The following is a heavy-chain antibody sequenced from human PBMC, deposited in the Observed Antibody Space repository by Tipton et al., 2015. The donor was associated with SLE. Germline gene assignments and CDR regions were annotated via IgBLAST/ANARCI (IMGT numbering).Heavy chain of an antibody. CDR3: ARGGGSGLSIFYWYFDL. Sequence: TLSLTCTVSGGSISSYYWSWIRQPPGKGLEWIGYIYYSGSTYYNESLKSRVIISVDTSKNQFSLKLSSVTAADTAVYYCARGGGSGLSIFYWYFDLWGRGTLVTVSS. V-gene: IGHV4-59*01. CDR1: GGSISSYY. J-gene: IGHJ2*01. D-gene: IGHD3-22*01. CDR2: IYYSGST.